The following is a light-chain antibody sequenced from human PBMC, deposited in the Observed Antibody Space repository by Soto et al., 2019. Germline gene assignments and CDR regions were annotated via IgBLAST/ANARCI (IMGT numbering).Light chain of an antibody. CDR1: QGISSW. Sequence: IRMTQSASSLSASTGDRVTITCRASQGISSWLAWYQHKPGKAPKLLIYDASSLESGVPSRFSGSGSGTEFTLTISSLKPDDFATYYCQQYNSFWTFGQGTKVDIK. CDR3: QQYNSFWT. CDR2: DAS. V-gene: IGKV1-5*01. J-gene: IGKJ1*01.